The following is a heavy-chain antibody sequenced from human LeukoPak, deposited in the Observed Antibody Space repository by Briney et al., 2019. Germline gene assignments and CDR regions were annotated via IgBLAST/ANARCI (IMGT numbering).Heavy chain of an antibody. CDR2: ISLTGLT. D-gene: IGHD2-8*01. J-gene: IGHJ4*02. V-gene: IGHV4-4*02. CDR3: SRENGAFSPFGY. Sequence: SETLSLTCGGSGVTISNSNWGRWVRQPPGQGLEWIGEISLTGLTHYIPCLESRVTVSLDKSKNQLSLNLTTVTAADTAVYYCSRENGAFSPFGYWGQGTLVTVLS. CDR1: GVTISNSNW.